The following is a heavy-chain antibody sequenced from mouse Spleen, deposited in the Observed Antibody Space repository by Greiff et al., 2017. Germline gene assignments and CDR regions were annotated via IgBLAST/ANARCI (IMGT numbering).Heavy chain of an antibody. Sequence: EVQLVESGGGLVKLGGSLKLSCAASGFTFSSYAMSWVRQTPEKRLEWVATISSGGGNTYYPDSVKGRFTISRDNAKNTLYLQMSSLKSEDTAMYYCAREGNGNYGSFDYWGQGTTLTVSS. V-gene: IGHV5-9-3*01. CDR2: ISSGGGNT. CDR3: AREGNGNYGSFDY. D-gene: IGHD2-1*01. J-gene: IGHJ2*01. CDR1: GFTFSSYA.